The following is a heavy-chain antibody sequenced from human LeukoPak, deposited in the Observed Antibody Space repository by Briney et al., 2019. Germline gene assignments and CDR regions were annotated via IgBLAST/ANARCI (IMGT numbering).Heavy chain of an antibody. V-gene: IGHV3-30-3*01. CDR2: MSHDGSTR. CDR3: ARDSGSSAYYYYIMDV. Sequence: QPGRSLRLSCAASGLTFSNYPMHWVRQAPGKGLEWLSLMSHDGSTRYYVDSVKGRFTISRDNSKNTLYLQMNTLRAEDTAVYYCARDSGSSAYYYYIMDVWGQGTTVTVSS. J-gene: IGHJ6*02. CDR1: GLTFSNYP. D-gene: IGHD1-26*01.